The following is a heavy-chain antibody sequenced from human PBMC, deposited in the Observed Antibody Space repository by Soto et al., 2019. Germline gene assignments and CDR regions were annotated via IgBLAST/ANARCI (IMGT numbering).Heavy chain of an antibody. CDR2: IYHSGMT. CDR3: ATVRWELHDAFDI. Sequence: QVQLQESGPGLVKPSQTLSLTCTVSGGSISTGGYYWSWIRQRPGRGLEWIGYIYHSGMTFSNPSRQSPVAISIDTAENQFSLKLSSVTAADTAVYYCATVRWELHDAFDIWGHGTMVSVSS. J-gene: IGHJ3*02. V-gene: IGHV4-31*01. CDR1: GGSISTGGYY. D-gene: IGHD4-17*01.